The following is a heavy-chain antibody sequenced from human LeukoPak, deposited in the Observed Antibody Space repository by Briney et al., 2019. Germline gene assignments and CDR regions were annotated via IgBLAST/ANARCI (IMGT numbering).Heavy chain of an antibody. V-gene: IGHV3-48*04. Sequence: GGSLRLSCAASGFTFSSYSMNWVRQAPGKGLEWVSHIGSSSSIIFYADSVKGRFPISRDNAKNSLSLQMNRLRAEDTAVYYCAREVVVPAALFDYWGQGTLVTVSS. D-gene: IGHD2-2*01. CDR3: AREVVVPAALFDY. CDR1: GFTFSSYS. CDR2: IGSSSSII. J-gene: IGHJ4*02.